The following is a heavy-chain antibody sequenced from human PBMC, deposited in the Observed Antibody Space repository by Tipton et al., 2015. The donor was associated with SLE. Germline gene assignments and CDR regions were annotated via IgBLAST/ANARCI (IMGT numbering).Heavy chain of an antibody. Sequence: QSGAEVKKPGASVKVSCKASGYTFTGYYMHWVRQAPGQGLEWMGWINPNSVGTNYAQKFQGRVTMTRDTSISTAYMELSRLRSDDTAVYYCARDSDYAHAFDIWGQGTMVTVSS. D-gene: IGHD4-17*01. V-gene: IGHV1-2*02. CDR3: ARDSDYAHAFDI. CDR1: GYTFTGYY. J-gene: IGHJ3*02. CDR2: INPNSVGT.